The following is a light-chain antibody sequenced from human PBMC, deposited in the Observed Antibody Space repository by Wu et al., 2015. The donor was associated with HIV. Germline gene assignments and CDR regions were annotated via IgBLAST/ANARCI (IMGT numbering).Light chain of an antibody. Sequence: EIVMTQSPVTSSVSLGERATLSCWASQSISSRLAWYQQKPGRAPRLLIYGASIRATDIPTRFSGSGSGTDFTLTISNVQPEDFAVYICQQYNEWPAFGQGTKVEVK. CDR3: QQYNEWPA. J-gene: IGKJ1*01. CDR1: QSISSR. CDR2: GAS. V-gene: IGKV3-15*01.